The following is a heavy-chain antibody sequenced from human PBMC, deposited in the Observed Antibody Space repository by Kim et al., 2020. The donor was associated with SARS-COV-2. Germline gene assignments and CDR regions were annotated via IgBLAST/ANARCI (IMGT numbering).Heavy chain of an antibody. CDR3: ARNTGTGWFWAFDV. Sequence: NPSLRSRVAISMDTSNSQFSLRLNSVTAADTAVYYCARNTGTGWFWAFDVWGQGTMVTVSS. J-gene: IGHJ3*01. D-gene: IGHD6-19*01. V-gene: IGHV4-4*09.